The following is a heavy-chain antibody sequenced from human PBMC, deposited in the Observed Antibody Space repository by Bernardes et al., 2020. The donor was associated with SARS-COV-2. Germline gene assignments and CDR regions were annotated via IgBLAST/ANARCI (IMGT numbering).Heavy chain of an antibody. CDR1: GGSISNSNYY. D-gene: IGHD2-21*01. V-gene: IGHV4-39*01. CDR2: TYSSGGS. Sequence: EPLSLTYSVSGGSISNSNYYWGWIRQPPGKGLEWIGTTYSSGGSYYNPSLQRRVRASADTSKNQCSLRLSFVTTADTAIYYCAGSSCGIDCYIGGLRSWDYGMDVWGQGTTVTVSS. CDR3: AGSSCGIDCYIGGLRSWDYGMDV. J-gene: IGHJ6*02.